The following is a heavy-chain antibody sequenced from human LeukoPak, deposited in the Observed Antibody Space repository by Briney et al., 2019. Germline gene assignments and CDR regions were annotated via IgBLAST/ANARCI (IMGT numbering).Heavy chain of an antibody. V-gene: IGHV4-59*01. Sequence: SETLSLTCTVSGGSISSCYWSWIRQRPGKGLEWIGYIYYSGSTNYNPSLKSRVTISVDTSKNQFSLKLSSVTAADTAVYYCARDQQGYGDYRGFDYWGQGTLVTDSS. CDR2: IYYSGST. CDR3: ARDQQGYGDYRGFDY. CDR1: GGSISSCY. D-gene: IGHD4-17*01. J-gene: IGHJ4*02.